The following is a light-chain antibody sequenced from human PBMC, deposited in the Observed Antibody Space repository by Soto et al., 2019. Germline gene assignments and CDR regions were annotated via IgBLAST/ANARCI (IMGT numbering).Light chain of an antibody. CDR2: DAS. V-gene: IGKV1-5*01. CDR3: QQYTNTNKPWM. Sequence: DIQVTQYTPTLSASVGDRFTITFLSSQTISTWMAFYQQKPGKAPKLLVYDASTLQSGVASRFSGSGSGSEFTLIISGLQPDDSATYYCQQYTNTNKPWMFGQGTMVDI. J-gene: IGKJ1*01. CDR1: QTISTW.